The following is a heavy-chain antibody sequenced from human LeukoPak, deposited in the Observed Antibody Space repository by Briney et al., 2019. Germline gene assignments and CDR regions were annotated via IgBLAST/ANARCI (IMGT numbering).Heavy chain of an antibody. CDR1: GFIFRSYG. D-gene: IGHD2-2*01. V-gene: IGHV3-30*03. CDR3: ARSGSNDAFDV. CDR2: ISYDGRNK. Sequence: GGSLRLSCAASGFIFRSYGMHWVRQPPGKGLEWVAVISYDGRNKFYAGSVKGRFTISRDNSKNTLYLEMNSLRADETAVYYCARSGSNDAFDVWGQGAMVTVSS. J-gene: IGHJ3*01.